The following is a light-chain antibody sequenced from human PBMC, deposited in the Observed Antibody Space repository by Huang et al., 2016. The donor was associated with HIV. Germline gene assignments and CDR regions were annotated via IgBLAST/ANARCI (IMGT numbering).Light chain of an antibody. CDR1: QSVSRNY. CDR3: QQYGSSPRT. Sequence: EIVLTQSPGTLSLSPGERATLSCRANQSVSRNYLAWYQQQPGQAPRLLIDGASSRATGIPDRFSGSGSGTDFTLTISRLEPEDFAVYYCQQYGSSPRTFGQGTKVEIK. CDR2: GAS. V-gene: IGKV3-20*01. J-gene: IGKJ1*01.